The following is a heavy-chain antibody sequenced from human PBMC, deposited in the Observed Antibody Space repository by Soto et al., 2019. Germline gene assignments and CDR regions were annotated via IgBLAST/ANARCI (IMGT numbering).Heavy chain of an antibody. CDR2: IIPIFGTA. CDR3: ARERWHSGSYNDAFDI. Sequence: QVQLVQSGAEVKKPGSSVMVSCKASGGTFSSYAISWVRQAPGQGLEWMGGIIPIFGTANYAQKFQGRVTITXXEXTTXAYMELSSLRSEDTAVYYCARERWHSGSYNDAFDIWGQGTMVTVSS. V-gene: IGHV1-69*05. CDR1: GGTFSSYA. J-gene: IGHJ3*02. D-gene: IGHD1-26*01.